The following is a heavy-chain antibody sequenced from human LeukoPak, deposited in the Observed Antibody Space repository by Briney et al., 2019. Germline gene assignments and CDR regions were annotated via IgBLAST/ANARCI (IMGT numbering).Heavy chain of an antibody. D-gene: IGHD2-2*01. Sequence: SGGSLRLSCAASGFTFSSYAMHWVRQAPGKGLEWVAVISYYGSNKYYAHSVKGRFTISRDNSKNTLYLQMNSLGAEDTAVYYCARGQGCSSTSWYAGAFDIWGQGTMVTVP. V-gene: IGHV3-30*04. CDR3: ARGQGCSSTSWYAGAFDI. J-gene: IGHJ3*02. CDR2: ISYYGSNK. CDR1: GFTFSSYA.